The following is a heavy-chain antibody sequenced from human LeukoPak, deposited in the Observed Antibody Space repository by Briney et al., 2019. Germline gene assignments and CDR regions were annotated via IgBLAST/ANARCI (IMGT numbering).Heavy chain of an antibody. CDR3: ARRGNTRASSDFDY. CDR2: IYYSGST. Sequence: PSETLSLTCTVSGRSISSYYWSWIRQPPGKGLEWIGYIYYSGSTNYSPSLKSRVTISVDTSKNQFSLKLSSVTAADTAVYYCARRGNTRASSDFDYWGQGTLVTVSS. CDR1: GRSISSYY. V-gene: IGHV4-59*08. D-gene: IGHD6-6*01. J-gene: IGHJ4*02.